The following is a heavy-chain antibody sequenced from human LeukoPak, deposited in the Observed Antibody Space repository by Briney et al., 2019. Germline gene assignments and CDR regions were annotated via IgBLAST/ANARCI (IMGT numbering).Heavy chain of an antibody. Sequence: PGGSLRLSCAASGFTFSSYWMHWVRQAPGKGLEWVANIKQDGSEIYYVDSVKGRFTISRDNAKNSLYLQMNSLRAEDTAVYYCAKVQSSGWYPPCDYWGQGTLVTVSS. V-gene: IGHV3-7*03. CDR1: GFTFSSYW. CDR3: AKVQSSGWYPPCDY. J-gene: IGHJ4*02. CDR2: IKQDGSEI. D-gene: IGHD6-19*01.